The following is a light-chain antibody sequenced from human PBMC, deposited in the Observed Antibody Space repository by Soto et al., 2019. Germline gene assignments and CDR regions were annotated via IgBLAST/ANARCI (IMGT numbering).Light chain of an antibody. Sequence: EIVLTQSPGTLSLSPGERATLSCRASQSVSSSYLAWYQQKPGQAPRRLIYGASSRATGIPDRFSGSGSGTDFTLTISRLEPEDFAVYYCQQYGSSPLTFGQGTKVDSK. V-gene: IGKV3-20*01. CDR2: GAS. CDR3: QQYGSSPLT. CDR1: QSVSSSY. J-gene: IGKJ1*01.